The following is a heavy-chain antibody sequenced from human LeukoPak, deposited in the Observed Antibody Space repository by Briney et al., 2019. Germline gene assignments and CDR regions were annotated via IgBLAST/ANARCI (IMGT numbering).Heavy chain of an antibody. CDR1: GGSISSGSYC. V-gene: IGHV4-61*02. D-gene: IGHD2-15*01. J-gene: IGHJ4*02. Sequence: SHTLSLTCTVTGGSISSGSYCWRWVRQPAGTGLEWIGRIYTSGSTNYNPSLKSRVTMSVDTSKNQFSLKLSSVTAADTAVYYCARGRRSWTFDYWGQGTLVTVSS. CDR3: ARGRRSWTFDY. CDR2: IYTSGST.